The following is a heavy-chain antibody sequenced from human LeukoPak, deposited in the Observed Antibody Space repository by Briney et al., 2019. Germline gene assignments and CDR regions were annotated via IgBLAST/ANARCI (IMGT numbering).Heavy chain of an antibody. Sequence: GGSLRLSWGASGFTFSSYAMSWVRQAPGKGLEWVSGISGSGGRTYYADSVKGRFTMSRDNSKDTLFLQMNSLRAEDTAVYYCAKDFVSSSLYYYFYMDVWGKGTTVTVSS. J-gene: IGHJ6*03. V-gene: IGHV3-23*01. CDR2: ISGSGGRT. CDR1: GFTFSSYA. D-gene: IGHD6-13*01. CDR3: AKDFVSSSLYYYFYMDV.